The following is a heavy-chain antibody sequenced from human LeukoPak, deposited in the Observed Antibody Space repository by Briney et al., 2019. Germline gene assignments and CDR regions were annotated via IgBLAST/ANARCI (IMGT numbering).Heavy chain of an antibody. Sequence: GASVKVSCKASGYTFTSYDINWVRQATGQGLEWMGWMNPNSGNTGYAQKFQGRVTTTRNTSISTAYMELSSLTSEDTAVYYCARDGSGSYYDRGWFDPWGQGTLVTVSS. CDR2: MNPNSGNT. V-gene: IGHV1-8*01. CDR1: GYTFTSYD. D-gene: IGHD3-10*01. CDR3: ARDGSGSYYDRGWFDP. J-gene: IGHJ5*02.